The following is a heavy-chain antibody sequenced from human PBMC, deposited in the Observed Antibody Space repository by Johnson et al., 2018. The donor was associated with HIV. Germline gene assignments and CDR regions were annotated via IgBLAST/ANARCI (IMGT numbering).Heavy chain of an antibody. CDR1: GFTFSPYG. D-gene: IGHD5-12*01. Sequence: VPLVESGGGVVQPGGSLRLSCAASGFTFSPYGMSWVRQAPGKGLEWVSGINWNGGSTGYADSVKGRFTISRDNAKNSLYLQMNSLRAEDTALYYCARDFYAVVATPFIGSAFVIWGEGTMVTVSS. CDR3: ARDFYAVVATPFIGSAFVI. J-gene: IGHJ3*02. CDR2: INWNGGST. V-gene: IGHV3-20*04.